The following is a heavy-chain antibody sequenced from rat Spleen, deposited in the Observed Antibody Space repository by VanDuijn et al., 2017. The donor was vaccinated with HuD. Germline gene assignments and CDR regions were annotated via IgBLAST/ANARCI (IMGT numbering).Heavy chain of an antibody. D-gene: IGHD1-4*01. J-gene: IGHJ1*01. CDR3: TVRVHPYWYFDF. V-gene: IGHV5-25*01. CDR2: ISNSGGNT. Sequence: EVQLVESDGGLVQPGRSLKLSCAASGFTFSSNWLNWIRQAPTKGLEWVASISNSGGNTYYRDSVMGRFTVSRDNAKSTLYLQMDSLRSEDTATYYCTVRVHPYWYFDFWGPGTMVTVSS. CDR1: GFTFSSNW.